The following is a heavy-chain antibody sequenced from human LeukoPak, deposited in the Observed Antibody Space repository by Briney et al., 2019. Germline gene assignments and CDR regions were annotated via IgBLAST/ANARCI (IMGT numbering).Heavy chain of an antibody. J-gene: IGHJ4*02. D-gene: IGHD2-15*01. Sequence: ASVKVSCKASGYTFTSYDINWVRQATGQGLEWMGWVNPNSGNTGYAQKFQGRGTMTRNTSISTAYMELSSLRSEDTAVYYCARGLYRGVAATPAYWGQGTLVTVSS. CDR2: VNPNSGNT. CDR1: GYTFTSYD. CDR3: ARGLYRGVAATPAY. V-gene: IGHV1-8*01.